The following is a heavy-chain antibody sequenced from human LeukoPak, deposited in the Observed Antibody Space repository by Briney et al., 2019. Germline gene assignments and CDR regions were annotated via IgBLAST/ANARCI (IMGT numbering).Heavy chain of an antibody. V-gene: IGHV5-51*01. CDR1: GSSFTSYW. D-gene: IGHD3-22*01. CDR2: IYPGDSDT. J-gene: IGHJ4*02. CDR3: ARQGITMIVPFDY. Sequence: GAPLQISCQASGSSFTSYWIGWVRQLPGKGLEWMGIIYPGDSDTRYSPSFQGQVTISADKSISTAYLQWSSLKASDTAMYYCARQGITMIVPFDYWGQGTLVTVSS.